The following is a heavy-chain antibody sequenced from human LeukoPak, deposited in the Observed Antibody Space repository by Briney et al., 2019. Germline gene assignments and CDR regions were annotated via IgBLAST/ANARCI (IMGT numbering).Heavy chain of an antibody. V-gene: IGHV1-2*02. D-gene: IGHD4-17*01. CDR2: INPNGGGT. J-gene: IGHJ4*02. CDR3: RTDRYGDYGDYIDY. Sequence: GASVKVSCKASGCTFTGYYMHWVRQAPGQGLEWMGWINPNGGGTNYAQKFQGRVTMTRDTSISTAYMELSRLRSDDTAVYYCRTDRYGDYGDYIDYWGQGTLVTVSS. CDR1: GCTFTGYY.